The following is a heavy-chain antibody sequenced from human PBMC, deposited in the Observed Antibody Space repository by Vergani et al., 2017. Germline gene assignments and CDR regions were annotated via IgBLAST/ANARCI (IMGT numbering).Heavy chain of an antibody. CDR1: GGTFSSYA. CDR2: SIPIFGPA. V-gene: IGHV1-69*06. D-gene: IGHD3-10*01. CDR3: ASRGSGSLRSFDY. Sequence: QVQLVQSGAEVKKPGSSVKVSCKASGGTFSSYAISWVRQAPGQGLEWMGGSIPIFGPANYAQKFQGRVTITADKSTSTAYMELRSLRSEDTAVYYCASRGSGSLRSFDYWGQGTLVTVSS. J-gene: IGHJ4*02.